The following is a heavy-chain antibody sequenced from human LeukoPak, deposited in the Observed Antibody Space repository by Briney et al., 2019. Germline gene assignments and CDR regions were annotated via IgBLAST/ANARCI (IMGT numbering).Heavy chain of an antibody. CDR2: IKSDGITT. CDR1: GFTFSSHW. D-gene: IGHD6-19*01. V-gene: IGHV3-74*01. Sequence: GGSLRLSCAASGFTFSSHWMHWVRQAPGKGLVWVSRIKSDGITTNYADFVRGRFTISRDNAKNTLYLQMNSLRVEDMALYYCAKSSSGWYESFAYWGQGTLVTVSS. CDR3: AKSSSGWYESFAY. J-gene: IGHJ4*02.